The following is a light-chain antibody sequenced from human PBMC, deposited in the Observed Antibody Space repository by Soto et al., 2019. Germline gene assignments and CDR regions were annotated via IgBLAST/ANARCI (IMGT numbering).Light chain of an antibody. Sequence: EIVLTQSPATLSLSPGARATLSCRASQSVGSYLAWYQQKPGQSPRLLIYDASSRATGIPARFSGSGSGTDFPLTISSTEAEEFVVYYCQQRGDWPRVTFGGGTKVEIK. J-gene: IGKJ4*01. V-gene: IGKV3-11*01. CDR1: QSVGSY. CDR2: DAS. CDR3: QQRGDWPRVT.